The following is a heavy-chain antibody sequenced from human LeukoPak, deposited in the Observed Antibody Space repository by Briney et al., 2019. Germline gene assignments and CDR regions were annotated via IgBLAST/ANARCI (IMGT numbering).Heavy chain of an antibody. CDR1: GFTFSSYA. J-gene: IGHJ1*01. V-gene: IGHV3-23*01. D-gene: IGHD6-19*01. Sequence: PGGSLRLSCAASGFTFSSYAMSWVRQAPGKGLEWVSAISGSGGSTYYADSVKGRFTISRDNSKNTLHLQMNSLRAEDTAVYYCAKEGGGQWLAPPLDFQHWGQGTLVTVSS. CDR2: ISGSGGST. CDR3: AKEGGGQWLAPPLDFQH.